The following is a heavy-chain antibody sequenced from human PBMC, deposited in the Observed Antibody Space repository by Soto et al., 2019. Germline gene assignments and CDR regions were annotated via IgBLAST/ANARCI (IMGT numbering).Heavy chain of an antibody. Sequence: PGGSLRLSCAASGFTFDDYTMHWVRQAPGKGLEWVSLISWDGGSTYYADSVKGRLTISRDNSKNSLYLQMNSLRTEDTALYYCARKTTTAFDYWGQGTLVTVSS. V-gene: IGHV3-43*01. D-gene: IGHD4-17*01. CDR3: ARKTTTAFDY. CDR1: GFTFDDYT. CDR2: ISWDGGST. J-gene: IGHJ4*02.